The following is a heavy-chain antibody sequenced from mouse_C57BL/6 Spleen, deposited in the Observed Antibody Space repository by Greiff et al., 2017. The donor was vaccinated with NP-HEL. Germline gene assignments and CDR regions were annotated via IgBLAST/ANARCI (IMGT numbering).Heavy chain of an antibody. CDR2: IHPNSGST. Sequence: VQLQQPGAELVKPGASVKLSCKASGYTFTSYWMHWVKQRPGQGLEWIGMIHPNSGSTNYNEKFKSKATLTVDKSSSTAYMQLSSLTSEDSAVYYCARWGDYDAAFYAMDYWGQGTSVTVSS. CDR3: ARWGDYDAAFYAMDY. D-gene: IGHD2-4*01. V-gene: IGHV1-64*01. J-gene: IGHJ4*01. CDR1: GYTFTSYW.